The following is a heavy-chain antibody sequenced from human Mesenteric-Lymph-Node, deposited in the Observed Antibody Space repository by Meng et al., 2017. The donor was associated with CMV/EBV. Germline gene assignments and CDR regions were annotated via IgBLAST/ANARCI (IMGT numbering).Heavy chain of an antibody. D-gene: IGHD6-19*01. Sequence: GDSVSSNRAAWNWIRQAPSRGRGWRGRTYYRYKWYNEYAVSVKSRITINPDTSKNQFSLQLNSVTPEETAVYYCARAVAGTQTWFDPWGQGTLVTVSS. J-gene: IGHJ5*02. CDR2: TYYRYKWYN. CDR3: ARAVAGTQTWFDP. CDR1: GDSVSSNRAA. V-gene: IGHV6-1*01.